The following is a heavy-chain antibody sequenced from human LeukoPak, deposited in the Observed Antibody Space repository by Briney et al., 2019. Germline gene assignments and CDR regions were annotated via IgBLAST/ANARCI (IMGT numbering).Heavy chain of an antibody. J-gene: IGHJ4*02. CDR2: IKNDGRTT. CDR3: ATGHSYGYEF. V-gene: IGHV3-74*01. CDR1: GLTFSNFW. Sequence: PGGSLRLSCAASGLTFSNFWMHWVRHAPGKGLVWVSLIKNDGRTTIYADSVKGGFTISRDNDKNTVYLQMNSLRTEDTAVYYCATGHSYGYEFWGQGTLVTVSS. D-gene: IGHD5-18*01.